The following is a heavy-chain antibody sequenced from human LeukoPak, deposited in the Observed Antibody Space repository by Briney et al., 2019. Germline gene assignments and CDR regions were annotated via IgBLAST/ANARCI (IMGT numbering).Heavy chain of an antibody. V-gene: IGHV3-9*01. CDR1: GFTFDDYA. CDR3: AKDFWLGAFDI. J-gene: IGHJ3*02. D-gene: IGHD3-10*01. Sequence: GGSLRLSYAASGFTFDDYAMHWVRQAPGKGLEWVSGISWNGGSIGYADSVKGRFTISRDNAKNSLYLQMNSLRAEDTALYYCAKDFWLGAFDIWGQGTMVTVSS. CDR2: ISWNGGSI.